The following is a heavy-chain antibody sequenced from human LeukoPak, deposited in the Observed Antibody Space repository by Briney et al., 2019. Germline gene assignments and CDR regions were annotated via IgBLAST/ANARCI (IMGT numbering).Heavy chain of an antibody. CDR2: IGSKAYGGTT. D-gene: IGHD6-19*01. CDR3: TREVRRGWYRNYFDY. Sequence: GGSLSFSVTASGFTFGDNARSWFGQAPGKGRKGVVFIGSKAYGGTTEYAASVKGRFTISRDDSKSIAYLQMNSLKTEDTAVYYCTREVRRGWYRNYFDYWGQGTLVTVSS. V-gene: IGHV3-49*03. CDR1: GFTFGDNA. J-gene: IGHJ4*02.